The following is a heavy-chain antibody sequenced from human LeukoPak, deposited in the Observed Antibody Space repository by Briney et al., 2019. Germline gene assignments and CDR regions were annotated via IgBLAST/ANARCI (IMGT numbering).Heavy chain of an antibody. D-gene: IGHD6-6*01. CDR3: ARKGRNSSSSPFDY. CDR1: GGSISSGGYS. J-gene: IGHJ4*02. Sequence: PSQTLSLTCAVSGGSISSGGYSWRWIRQPPGKGLEWIGYIYHSGSTYYNPSLKSRVTISVDRSKNQFSLKLSSVTAADTAVYYCARKGRNSSSSPFDYWGQGTLVTVSS. CDR2: IYHSGST. V-gene: IGHV4-30-2*01.